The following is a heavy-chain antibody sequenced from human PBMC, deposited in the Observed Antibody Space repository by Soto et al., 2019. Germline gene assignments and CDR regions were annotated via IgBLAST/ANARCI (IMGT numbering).Heavy chain of an antibody. V-gene: IGHV1-69*12. CDR2: IIPIFGTA. CDR3: ARDLSHLVGGYYGMDV. CDR1: GGTFSSYA. J-gene: IGHJ6*02. D-gene: IGHD3-16*01. Sequence: QVQLVQSGAEVKKPGSSVKVSCKASGGTFSSYAISWVRQAPGQGLEWMGGIIPIFGTANYAQKFQGRVTITADEATSTAYMELSSLRSEDTAVYYCARDLSHLVGGYYGMDVWGQGTTVTVSS.